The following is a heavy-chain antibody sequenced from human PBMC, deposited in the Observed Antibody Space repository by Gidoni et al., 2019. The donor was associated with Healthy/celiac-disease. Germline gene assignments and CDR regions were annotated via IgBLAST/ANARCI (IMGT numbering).Heavy chain of an antibody. CDR2: ISYDGSNK. CDR1: GCAFSSYG. J-gene: IGHJ4*02. Sequence: QVQLVECGGGVVQPGRSVRLSCAASGCAFSSYGMHWVRQAPGKGLEWVAVISYDGSNKYYADSVKGRFTISRDNSKNTLYLQMNSLRAEDTAVYYCAKDPGVEMATIYWGQGTLVTVSS. CDR3: AKDPGVEMATIY. D-gene: IGHD5-12*01. V-gene: IGHV3-30*18.